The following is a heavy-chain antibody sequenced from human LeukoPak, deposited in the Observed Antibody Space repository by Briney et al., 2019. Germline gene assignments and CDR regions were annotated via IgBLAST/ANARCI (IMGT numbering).Heavy chain of an antibody. J-gene: IGHJ4*02. Sequence: PGGFLRLSCAASAFTFTDYYMSWIRQAPGKGREWVSYIRSSGTATSHADSVKGRFTISRHNAKNSLYLQMESLRGEATCVYYRVRTISRCYFDYWGQDNLVTVSS. CDR3: VRTISRCYFDY. D-gene: IGHD2-21*01. CDR2: IRSSGTAT. CDR1: AFTFTDYY. V-gene: IGHV3-11*04.